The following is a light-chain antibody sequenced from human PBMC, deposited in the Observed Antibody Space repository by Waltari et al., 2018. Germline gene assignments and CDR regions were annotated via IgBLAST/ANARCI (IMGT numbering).Light chain of an antibody. CDR2: KDN. J-gene: IGLJ2*01. Sequence: SYELTQPSSMSVSPGPTARITCSGNLLDKQSGSWYQQKPGQAPILVIFKDNERPSGIPERFSGSSSGTTVTLTISGVQAEDEADYYCQSADSSGPSVVFGGGTKLT. CDR1: LLDKQS. V-gene: IGLV3-25*03. CDR3: QSADSSGPSVV.